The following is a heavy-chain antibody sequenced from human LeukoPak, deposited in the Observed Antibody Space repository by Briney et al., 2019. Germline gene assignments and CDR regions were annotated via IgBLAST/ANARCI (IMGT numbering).Heavy chain of an antibody. V-gene: IGHV4-59*12. J-gene: IGHJ4*02. CDR1: GAFNSRYY. D-gene: IGHD2-15*01. CDR2: IFYSGHS. Sequence: SETLSLTCSVSGAFNSRYYWSWVRQPRGKGREWLGYIFYSGHSNYNPSLTSRISMSVDTSKAQFSLELTSVTAADTAVYYCARIAPLGFFDQWGPGTLVTVSS. CDR3: ARIAPLGFFDQ.